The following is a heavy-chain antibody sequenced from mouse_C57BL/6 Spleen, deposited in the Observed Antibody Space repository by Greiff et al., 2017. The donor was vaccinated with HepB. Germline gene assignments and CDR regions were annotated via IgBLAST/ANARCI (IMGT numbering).Heavy chain of an antibody. V-gene: IGHV1-50*01. CDR1: GYTFTSYW. CDR2: IDPSDSYT. CDR3: ARHFGLYYGSPSYYFDY. J-gene: IGHJ2*01. D-gene: IGHD1-1*01. Sequence: QVQLQQPGAELVKPGASVKLSCKASGYTFTSYWMQWVKQRPGQGLEWIGEIDPSDSYTNYNQKFKGKATLTVDTSSSTAYMQLSSLTSEDSAVYYCARHFGLYYGSPSYYFDYWGQGTTLTVSS.